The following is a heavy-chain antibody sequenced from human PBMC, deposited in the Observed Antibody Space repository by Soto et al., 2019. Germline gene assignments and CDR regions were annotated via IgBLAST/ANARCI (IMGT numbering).Heavy chain of an antibody. V-gene: IGHV3-30*18. CDR3: AKDRWDSSSEVLIIYYYYGMDV. Sequence: GGSLRLSCAASGFTFSSYGMHWVRQAPGKGLEWVAVISYDGSNKYYADSVKGRFTISRDNSKNTLYLQMNSLRAEDTAVYYCAKDRWDSSSEVLIIYYYYGMDVWGQGTTVTVSS. J-gene: IGHJ6*02. D-gene: IGHD6-6*01. CDR2: ISYDGSNK. CDR1: GFTFSSYG.